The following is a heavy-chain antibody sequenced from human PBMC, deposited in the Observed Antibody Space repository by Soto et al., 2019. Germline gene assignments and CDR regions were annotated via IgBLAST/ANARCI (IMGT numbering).Heavy chain of an antibody. V-gene: IGHV4-34*01. CDR3: ATRVTVFALLIPPFDP. Sequence: PWETLSLTCAVYGGSVNGYYWNWIRQPPGKGLEWIGEINHTGGTHYNPSLKSRVTMSVDTSKNQFSLRLSSVTAADTAIYYCATRVTVFALLIPPFDPWGQGTKVTVSS. J-gene: IGHJ5*02. CDR2: INHTGGT. D-gene: IGHD3-3*01. CDR1: GGSVNGYY.